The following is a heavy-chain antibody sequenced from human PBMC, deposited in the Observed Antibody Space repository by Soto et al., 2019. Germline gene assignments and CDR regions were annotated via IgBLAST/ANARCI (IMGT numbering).Heavy chain of an antibody. V-gene: IGHV4-31*03. CDR1: GGSISSGGYY. D-gene: IGHD6-13*01. CDR3: ARGAHYSSPFRWFDP. Sequence: QVQLQESGPGLVKPSQTLSLTCTVSGGSISSGGYYWSWIRQHPGKGLEWIRYIYYSGSTYYNPSLKSRVTISVDTSKNQFSLKLSSVTAADTAVYYCARGAHYSSPFRWFDPWGQGTLVTVSS. CDR2: IYYSGST. J-gene: IGHJ5*02.